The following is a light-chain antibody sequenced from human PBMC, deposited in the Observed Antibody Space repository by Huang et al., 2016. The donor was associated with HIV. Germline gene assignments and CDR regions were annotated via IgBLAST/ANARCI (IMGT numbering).Light chain of an antibody. CDR1: QSVGNW. V-gene: IGKV1-5*03. J-gene: IGKJ2*01. Sequence: DIQMTQSPSTLSASVGDRVTITFRASQSVGNWLAWYQLKPGQAPKLPIYTASTLQNGVPSRFSGSGSETEFTLTINSLQPDYFATYYCQQYNRFYTFGQGTRLDIK. CDR3: QQYNRFYT. CDR2: TAS.